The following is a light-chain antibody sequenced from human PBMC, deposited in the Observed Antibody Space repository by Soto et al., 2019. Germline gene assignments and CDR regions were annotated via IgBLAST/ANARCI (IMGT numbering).Light chain of an antibody. CDR3: SSYTSSSTYV. CDR2: EVS. V-gene: IGLV2-14*01. J-gene: IGLJ1*01. Sequence: QSVLTQPASVSGSPGQSITISCIGTSSDVGGYNYVSWYQQHPGKAPKLMIYEVSNRPSGVSNRFSGSKSGNTAPLTISGLRSEDEADYYCSSYTSSSTYVFGTGTKVTVL. CDR1: SSDVGGYNY.